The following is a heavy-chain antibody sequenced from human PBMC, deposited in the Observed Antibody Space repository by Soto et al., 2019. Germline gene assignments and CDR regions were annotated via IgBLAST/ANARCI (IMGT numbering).Heavy chain of an antibody. CDR1: GFTLDDYA. V-gene: IGHV3-9*01. Sequence: EVQLVESGGGLVQPGRSLSLSCAASGFTLDDYAMHWVRQAPGKGLEWVSGISWNSGSIGYADSVKGRFTISRDNAKNSLYLQMNSLRAEDTALYYCAKDRGLVLSFYFDYWGQGTLVTVSS. D-gene: IGHD6-19*01. CDR3: AKDRGLVLSFYFDY. J-gene: IGHJ4*02. CDR2: ISWNSGSI.